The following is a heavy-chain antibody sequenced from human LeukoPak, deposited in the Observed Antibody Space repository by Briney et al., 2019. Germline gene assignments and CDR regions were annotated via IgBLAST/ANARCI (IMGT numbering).Heavy chain of an antibody. V-gene: IGHV3-9*01. CDR1: GFTFDDYA. J-gene: IGHJ4*02. D-gene: IGHD1-26*01. CDR2: ISWNSGSI. Sequence: GRSLRLSCAASGFTFDDYATHWVRQAPGKGLEWVSGISWNSGSIGYADSVKGRFTISRDNAKNSLYLQMNSLRAEDTALYYCAKSEWELLGYFDYWGQGTLVTVSS. CDR3: AKSEWELLGYFDY.